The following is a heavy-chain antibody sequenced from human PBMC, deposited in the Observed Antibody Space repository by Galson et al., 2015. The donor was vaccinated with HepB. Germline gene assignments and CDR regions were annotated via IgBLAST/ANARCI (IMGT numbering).Heavy chain of an antibody. Sequence: SLRLSCAASGFAFSDYAMNWVRQAPGKGLEWVSSISGSSTYMLYADSVKGRFTISRDNAKNSLYLQTNSLGAEDTAVYFCARGPSQLWSYFDYWGQGTLVTVSP. D-gene: IGHD1-1*01. CDR2: ISGSSTYM. J-gene: IGHJ4*02. CDR3: ARGPSQLWSYFDY. CDR1: GFAFSDYA. V-gene: IGHV3-21*06.